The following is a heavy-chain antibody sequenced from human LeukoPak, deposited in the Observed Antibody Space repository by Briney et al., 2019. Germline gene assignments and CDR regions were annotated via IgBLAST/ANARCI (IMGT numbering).Heavy chain of an antibody. CDR2: MNPNSGNT. J-gene: IGHJ4*02. D-gene: IGHD3-10*01. CDR1: GYTFTSYD. CDR3: ARGVRGGITMVRGVTTASLYYFDY. V-gene: IGHV1-8*01. Sequence: GASVKVSCKASGYTFTSYDINWVRQATGQGLEWMGWMNPNSGNTGYAQKFLGRVTMTRNTSISTAYMELSSLRSEDTAVYYCARGVRGGITMVRGVTTASLYYFDYWGQGTLVTVSS.